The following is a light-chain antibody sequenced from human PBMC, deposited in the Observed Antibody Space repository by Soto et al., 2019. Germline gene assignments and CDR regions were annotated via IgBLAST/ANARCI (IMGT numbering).Light chain of an antibody. CDR1: QSITSY. CDR3: LQSYNTPRT. CDR2: AAS. V-gene: IGKV1-39*01. Sequence: DIQMTQSPSSLSASIGDRVTITCRASQSITSYLNWYQQKPGKSPKLLIFAASSLQSGVPSRFSGSGSTTHFTLTTSSLQPEDFATYYCLQSYNTPRTFGQGTKV. J-gene: IGKJ1*01.